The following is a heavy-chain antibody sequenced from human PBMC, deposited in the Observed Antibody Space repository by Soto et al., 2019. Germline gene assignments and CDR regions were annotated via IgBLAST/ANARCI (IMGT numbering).Heavy chain of an antibody. Sequence: QVQLVESGGGVVQPGRSLRLSCAASGFTFSSYGMHWVRQAPGKGLEWVAVIWYDGSNKYYADSVKGRFTISRDNSKNTLYLQMNSLRAEDTAVYYCARDRIHYDFWSGYWPLGFDPWGQGTLVTVSS. J-gene: IGHJ5*02. D-gene: IGHD3-3*01. CDR2: IWYDGSNK. CDR1: GFTFSSYG. V-gene: IGHV3-33*01. CDR3: ARDRIHYDFWSGYWPLGFDP.